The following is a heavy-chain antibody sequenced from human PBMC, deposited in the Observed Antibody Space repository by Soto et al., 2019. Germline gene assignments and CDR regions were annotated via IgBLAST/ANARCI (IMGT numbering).Heavy chain of an antibody. CDR3: ARLDTSLEDSQIPYYYGMDV. CDR1: GYTFTSYY. CDR2: INPSGGST. V-gene: IGHV1-46*01. J-gene: IGHJ6*02. D-gene: IGHD2-15*01. Sequence: ASVKVSCKASGYTFTSYYMHWVRQAPGQGLEWMGIINPSGGSTSYAQKFQGRVTMTRDTSTSTVYMELSSLRSEDTAVYYCARLDTSLEDSQIPYYYGMDVWGQGTKVTVYS.